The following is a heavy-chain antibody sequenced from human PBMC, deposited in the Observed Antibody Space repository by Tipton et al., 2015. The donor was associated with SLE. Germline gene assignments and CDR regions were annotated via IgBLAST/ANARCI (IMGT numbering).Heavy chain of an antibody. V-gene: IGHV4-34*01. CDR2: INHSGST. J-gene: IGHJ6*03. Sequence: TLSLTCAVYGGSFSGYYWNWIRQPPGKGLEWIGEINHSGSTNYNPSLKSRVTISVDTSKNQFSLRLSSVTAADTAVYYCARVPGLERSYSYFYYMDAWGKGTTVTVSS. D-gene: IGHD1-1*01. CDR1: GGSFSGYY. CDR3: ARVPGLERSYSYFYYMDA.